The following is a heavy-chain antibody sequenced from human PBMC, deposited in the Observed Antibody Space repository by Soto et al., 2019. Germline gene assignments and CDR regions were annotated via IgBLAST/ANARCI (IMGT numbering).Heavy chain of an antibody. CDR2: IKSKTDGGTI. CDR1: GFTFNNAW. CDR3: AKDPPVFTAH. V-gene: IGHV3-15*01. J-gene: IGHJ4*02. Sequence: EVQLVESGGGLVKPGGSLRLSCAASGFTFNNAWMSWVRQAPGKGLEWVGRIKSKTDGGTIDYAAPVKGRFTISRDDSEDTLYLQMNSLRAEDTAVYYCAKDPPVFTAHWGQGTLVTVSS.